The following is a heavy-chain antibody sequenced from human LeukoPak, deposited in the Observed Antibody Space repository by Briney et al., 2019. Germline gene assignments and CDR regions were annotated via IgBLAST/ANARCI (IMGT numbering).Heavy chain of an antibody. D-gene: IGHD3-3*01. J-gene: IGHJ4*02. CDR3: AKRPRHDDFWSGYPYLDY. V-gene: IGHV3-23*01. Sequence: PGGSLRLSCAASGFTFSSYAMSWVRQAPGKGLEWVSAISGSGGSTYYADSVKGRFTISRDNSKNTLYLQMNSLRAEDTAVYYCAKRPRHDDFWSGYPYLDYWGQGTLVTVSS. CDR2: ISGSGGST. CDR1: GFTFSSYA.